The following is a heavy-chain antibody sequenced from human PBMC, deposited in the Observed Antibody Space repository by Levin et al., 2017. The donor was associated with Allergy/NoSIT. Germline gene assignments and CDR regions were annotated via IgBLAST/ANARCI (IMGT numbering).Heavy chain of an antibody. D-gene: IGHD6-19*01. V-gene: IGHV3-72*01. CDR1: GFTFSDHY. J-gene: IGHJ3*02. CDR3: ARGDSSGWSDAFNI. Sequence: GESLKISCAASGFTFSDHYMDWVRQAPGKGLEWVGRSRDKANSYTTEYAASVKGRFAISRDDSKNSVNLQMNSLKTEDTAVYYCARGDSSGWSDAFNIWGQGTMVTVSS. CDR2: SRDKANSYTT.